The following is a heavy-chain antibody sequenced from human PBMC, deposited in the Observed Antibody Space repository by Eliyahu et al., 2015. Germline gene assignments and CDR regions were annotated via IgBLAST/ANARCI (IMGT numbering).Heavy chain of an antibody. V-gene: IGHV3-7*04. CDR2: IKEDGSQT. CDR1: AFXFSTSW. D-gene: IGHD5-18*01. Sequence: EVQLVESGGGLVQPGGSLRLSCAASAFXFSTSWMSWVRQAPGKGLEWVAXIKEDGSQTYYGDSVKGRFTVSRDNAKNSLYLQMNSLRAEDTAVYFCTRGHNYAYDYWGQGTLVTVSS. CDR3: TRGHNYAYDY. J-gene: IGHJ4*02.